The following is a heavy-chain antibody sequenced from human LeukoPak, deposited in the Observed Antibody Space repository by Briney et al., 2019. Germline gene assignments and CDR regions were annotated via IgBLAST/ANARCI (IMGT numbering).Heavy chain of an antibody. J-gene: IGHJ5*02. D-gene: IGHD3-9*01. CDR1: GYSISSGYY. CDR2: IYHSGST. CDR3: ARGIHLRYFAENWFDP. V-gene: IGHV4-38-2*02. Sequence: SETLSLTCTVSGYSISSGYYWGWIRQPPGKGLEWIGSIYHSGSTYYNPSLKSRVTISVDTSKNQFSLKLSSVTAADTAVYYCARGIHLRYFAENWFDPWGQGTLVTVSS.